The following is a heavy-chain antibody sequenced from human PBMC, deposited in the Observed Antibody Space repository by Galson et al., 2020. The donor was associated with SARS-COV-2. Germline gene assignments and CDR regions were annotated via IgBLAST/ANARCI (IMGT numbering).Heavy chain of an antibody. D-gene: IGHD2-2*01. CDR1: GYTFTAFY. V-gene: IGHV1-2*02. CDR2: INPNNGGT. CDR3: ARETFRVVPAAWGAVINKFYGMDV. J-gene: IGHJ6*02. Sequence: ASVKVSCKASGYTFTAFYIHLVRQAPGQGLEWMGWINPNNGGTSYAQKFQGRVTMTRDTTTSTASVELSSLKSDDTAVYYCARETFRVVPAAWGAVINKFYGMDVWGQGTTVTVSS.